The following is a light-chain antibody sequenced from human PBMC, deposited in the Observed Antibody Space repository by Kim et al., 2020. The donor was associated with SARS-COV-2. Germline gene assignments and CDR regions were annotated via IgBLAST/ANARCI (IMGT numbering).Light chain of an antibody. CDR3: SSYTSSSTLVV. V-gene: IGLV2-14*03. CDR1: SRDVGGYNY. CDR2: DVS. Sequence: SSTISCTGTSRDVGGYNYVSWFQQHPGKAPKLMIYDVSNRPSGVSNRFSGSKSGNTASLTISGLQAEDEADYYCSSYTSSSTLVVFGGGTQLTVL. J-gene: IGLJ2*01.